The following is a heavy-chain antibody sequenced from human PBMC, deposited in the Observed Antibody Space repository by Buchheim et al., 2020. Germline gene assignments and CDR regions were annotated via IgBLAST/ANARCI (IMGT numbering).Heavy chain of an antibody. Sequence: EVQLVESGGGLVQSGGSLRLSCAASGFTFSSNAMNWVRQAPGKGLEWVSYISSRSSLIYYADSVKGRFTISRDNAKNSLHLQMNSLRDEDTAVYFCATVGGLMNLDLWGQGTL. CDR2: ISSRSSLI. V-gene: IGHV3-48*02. J-gene: IGHJ4*02. CDR3: ATVGGLMNLDL. CDR1: GFTFSSNA. D-gene: IGHD2-8*01.